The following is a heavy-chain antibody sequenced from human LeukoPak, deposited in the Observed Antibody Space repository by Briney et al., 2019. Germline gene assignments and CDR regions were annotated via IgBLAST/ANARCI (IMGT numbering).Heavy chain of an antibody. CDR2: IYYSGST. CDR1: GYSITSGYY. D-gene: IGHD5-18*01. CDR3: VGALRRGYSYGYSDY. Sequence: SETLSLTCTVSGYSITSGYYWGWIRQPPGKGLEWIGYIYYSGSTNYNPSLKSRVTISVDTSKNQFPLKLSSVTAADTAVYYCVGALRRGYSYGYSDYWGQGTLVTVSS. J-gene: IGHJ4*02. V-gene: IGHV4-38-2*02.